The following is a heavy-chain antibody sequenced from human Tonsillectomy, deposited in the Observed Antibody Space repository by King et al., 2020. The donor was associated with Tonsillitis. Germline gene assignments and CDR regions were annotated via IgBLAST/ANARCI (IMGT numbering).Heavy chain of an antibody. CDR1: GFPFSSYA. J-gene: IGHJ6*01. D-gene: IGHD5-18*01. V-gene: IGHV3-23*04. CDR2: ISAGGGST. CDR3: AKDRAAMVTPTGSMDV. Sequence: VQLVESGGGLVQPGGSLRLSCAASGFPFSSYAMSWVRQAPGKGLEWVSGISAGGGSTFYADSVKGRFTISRDNSKNTLFLQMNSLRAEDTAVYYCAKDRAAMVTPTGSMDVWGQGTTVTVS.